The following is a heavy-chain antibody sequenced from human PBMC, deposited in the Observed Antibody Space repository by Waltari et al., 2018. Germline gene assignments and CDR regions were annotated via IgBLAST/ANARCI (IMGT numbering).Heavy chain of an antibody. D-gene: IGHD1-26*01. CDR3: ARNLGARYYYYGMDV. CDR1: GFSLTGYE. CDR2: MSSGGGAI. Sequence: EVELVESGGAMVQPGGSLRVSCVASGFSLTGYEMNWVRQAPGKGPEWISYMSSGGGAIYYADSVKGRFTISRDNSKNSLYLQMDSLRVEDTAVYYCARNLGARYYYYGMDVWGLGTTVTVSS. V-gene: IGHV3-48*03. J-gene: IGHJ6*02.